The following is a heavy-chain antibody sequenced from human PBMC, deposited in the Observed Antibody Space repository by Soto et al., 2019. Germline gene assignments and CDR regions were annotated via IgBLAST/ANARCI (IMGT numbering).Heavy chain of an antibody. D-gene: IGHD3-22*01. CDR1: GFTFSSYA. CDR3: VKGLRSSGSRPLFDY. V-gene: IGHV3-64D*08. J-gene: IGHJ4*02. CDR2: ISSNGGST. Sequence: PGGSLRLSCSASGFTFSSYAMHWVRQAPGKGLEYVSAISSNGGSTYYADSVKGRFTISRDNSKNTLYLQMSSLRAEDTAVYYCVKGLRSSGSRPLFDYWGQGTLVTVSS.